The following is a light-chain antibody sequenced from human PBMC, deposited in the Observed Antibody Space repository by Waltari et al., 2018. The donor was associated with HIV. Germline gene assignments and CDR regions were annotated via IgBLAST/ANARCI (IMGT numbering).Light chain of an antibody. V-gene: IGLV2-23*02. Sequence: QSALTQPASVSGSPGQSITISCPGTSSNIGSYNLFSWYQQHPGKAPKLMVYEVNKRPSGISNRFSGSKSGNTASLTISGLQAEDEADYYCCSFARSSTWVFGGGTKLSVL. CDR1: SSNIGSYNL. CDR3: CSFARSSTWV. CDR2: EVN. J-gene: IGLJ3*02.